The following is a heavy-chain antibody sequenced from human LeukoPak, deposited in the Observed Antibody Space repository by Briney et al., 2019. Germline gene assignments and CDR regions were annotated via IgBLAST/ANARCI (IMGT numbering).Heavy chain of an antibody. V-gene: IGHV3-21*01. CDR1: GFTFSSYS. Sequence: GGSLRLSCAASGFTFSSYSMNWVRQAPGKGLEWVSSISSSSSYVYYADPVKGRFTISRDNAKNSLYLQMNSLRAEDTAVYYCARDHDAFDIWGQGTMVTVSS. J-gene: IGHJ3*02. CDR3: ARDHDAFDI. CDR2: ISSSSSYV.